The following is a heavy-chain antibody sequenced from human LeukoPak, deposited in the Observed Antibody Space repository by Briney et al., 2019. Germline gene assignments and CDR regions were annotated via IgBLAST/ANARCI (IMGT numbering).Heavy chain of an antibody. CDR2: IIPILGIA. D-gene: IGHD5-18*01. Sequence: SVKVSCKASGGTFSSYAISWVRQAPGQGLEWMGTIIPILGIANYAQTFQGRVTITADKSTSPAYMELSSLRTEDTAVYYCARDFTGTAMAPGAFDIWGQGTMVTVSS. J-gene: IGHJ3*02. CDR1: GGTFSSYA. CDR3: ARDFTGTAMAPGAFDI. V-gene: IGHV1-69*04.